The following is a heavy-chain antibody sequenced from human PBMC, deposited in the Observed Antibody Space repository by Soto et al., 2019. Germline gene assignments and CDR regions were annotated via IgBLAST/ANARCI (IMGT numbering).Heavy chain of an antibody. CDR2: ISYDGSNK. CDR3: ARVGGAAGPYYFDY. D-gene: IGHD6-13*01. Sequence: QVPLVESGGGVVQPGRSLRLSCAASGFTFSSYAMHWVRQAPGKGLEWVAVISYDGSNKYYADSVKGRFTISRDNSKNTLYLQMNSLRAEDTAVYYCARVGGAAGPYYFDYWGQGTLVTVSS. V-gene: IGHV3-30-3*01. J-gene: IGHJ4*02. CDR1: GFTFSSYA.